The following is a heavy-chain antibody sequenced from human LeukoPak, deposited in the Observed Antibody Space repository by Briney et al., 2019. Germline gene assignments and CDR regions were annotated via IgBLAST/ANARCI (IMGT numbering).Heavy chain of an antibody. CDR2: ISYDGSNK. CDR3: ARGFTEYCYGSGANGLDAFDI. Sequence: GGSLRLSCAASGFTFSSYAMHWVRQAPGKGLEWVAVISYDGSNKYYADSVKGRFTISRDNSKNTLYLQMNSLRAEDTAVYYCARGFTEYCYGSGANGLDAFDIWGQGTMVTVSS. CDR1: GFTFSSYA. V-gene: IGHV3-30-3*01. D-gene: IGHD3-10*01. J-gene: IGHJ3*02.